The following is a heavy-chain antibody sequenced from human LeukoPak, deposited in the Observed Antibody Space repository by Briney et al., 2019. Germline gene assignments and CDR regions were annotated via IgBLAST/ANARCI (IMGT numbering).Heavy chain of an antibody. D-gene: IGHD2-15*01. CDR1: GFTFTSSA. Sequence: GASVKVSCKASGFTFTSSAMQWVRRARGQRLEWIGWIVVGSGNTNYAQKFQERVTITRDMSTSTAYMELSSLRSEDTAVYYCAASYSHYYYYMDVWGKGTTVTVSS. CDR2: IVVGSGNT. CDR3: AASYSHYYYYMDV. J-gene: IGHJ6*03. V-gene: IGHV1-58*02.